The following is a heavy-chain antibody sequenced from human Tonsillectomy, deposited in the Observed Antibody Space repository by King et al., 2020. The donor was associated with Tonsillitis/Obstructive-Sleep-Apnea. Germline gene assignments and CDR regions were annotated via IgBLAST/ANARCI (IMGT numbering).Heavy chain of an antibody. CDR2: ISSSGSTI. CDR1: GFTFSSYE. D-gene: IGHD2-15*01. V-gene: IGHV3-48*03. Sequence: VQLVESGGGLVQPGGSLRLSCAASGFTFSSYEMNWVRQAPGKGLEWVSYISSSGSTIYYADSVKGRFTISRDNAKNSLYLQMNSLRAEDTAVYYCARDGDCSGGSCYGWYYYYGMDVWGQGTTVTVSS. CDR3: ARDGDCSGGSCYGWYYYYGMDV. J-gene: IGHJ6*02.